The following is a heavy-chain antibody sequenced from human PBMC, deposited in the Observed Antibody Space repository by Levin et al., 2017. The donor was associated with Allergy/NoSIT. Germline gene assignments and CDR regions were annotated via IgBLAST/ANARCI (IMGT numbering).Heavy chain of an antibody. CDR3: AGSMVHWYFDR. CDR1: GGSISSYY. Sequence: SETLSLTCTVSGGSISSYYWSWIRQPPGKGLEWIGYIYYSGSTNYNPSLKSRVTISVDTSKNQFSLKLSSVTAADTAVYYCAGSMVHWYFDRWGRGTLVTVSS. V-gene: IGHV4-59*01. J-gene: IGHJ2*01. D-gene: IGHD3-10*01. CDR2: IYYSGST.